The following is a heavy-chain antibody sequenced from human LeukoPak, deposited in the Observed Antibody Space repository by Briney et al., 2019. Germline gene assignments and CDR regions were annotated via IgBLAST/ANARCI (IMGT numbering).Heavy chain of an antibody. J-gene: IGHJ4*02. V-gene: IGHV6-1*01. D-gene: IGHD1-26*01. CDR1: GDIFSSSTAA. CDR2: TYYRSKLYR. Sequence: SQTLSLTCAISGDIFSSSTAAWNWSRQARARGLEWLVRTYYRSKLYRDFAEYVKSRITIDPDTSKNQFSLQLNSVTPDDTAVYFCARGQTYSGRIFDYWGQGTLVTVSS. CDR3: ARGQTYSGRIFDY.